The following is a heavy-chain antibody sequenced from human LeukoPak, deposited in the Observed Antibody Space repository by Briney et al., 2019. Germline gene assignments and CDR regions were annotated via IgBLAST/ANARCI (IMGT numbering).Heavy chain of an antibody. CDR1: GFTFSSYG. CDR3: AGSIAVAGTIDY. CDR2: IWYDGSNK. Sequence: GGSLRLSCAASGFTFSSYGVHWVRQAPGKGLEWVAVIWYDGSNKYYADSVKGRFNISRDNSKNTLYLQMNSLRAEDTAMYYCAGSIAVAGTIDYWGQGTLVTVSS. J-gene: IGHJ4*02. D-gene: IGHD6-19*01. V-gene: IGHV3-33*01.